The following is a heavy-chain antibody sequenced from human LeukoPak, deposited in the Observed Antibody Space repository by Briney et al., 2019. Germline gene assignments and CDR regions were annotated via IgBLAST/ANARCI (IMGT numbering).Heavy chain of an antibody. CDR3: ARGGFGVVTNVDY. J-gene: IGHJ4*02. V-gene: IGHV3-20*04. CDR1: GFTFDDYG. Sequence: GGSLTLSCAASGFTFDDYGMSWVRQAPGKGLEWVSGINWNGGSTGYAGSVKGRFTISRDNAKNSLYLQMNSLRAEDTALYYCARGGFGVVTNVDYWGQGTLVTVSS. CDR2: INWNGGST. D-gene: IGHD3-3*01.